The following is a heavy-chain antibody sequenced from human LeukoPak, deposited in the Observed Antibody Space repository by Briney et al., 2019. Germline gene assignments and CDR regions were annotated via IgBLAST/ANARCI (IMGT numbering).Heavy chain of an antibody. D-gene: IGHD6-19*01. J-gene: IGHJ4*02. CDR1: GGSFSGYY. Sequence: SETLSLTCAVYGGSFSGYYWSWIRQPPGKGLEWIGEINHSGSTNYNPSLKSRVTISVDTSKNQFSLKLSSVTAADTAVYYCARGGIAVAGAFDYWGQGTLVTVSS. V-gene: IGHV4-34*01. CDR2: INHSGST. CDR3: ARGGIAVAGAFDY.